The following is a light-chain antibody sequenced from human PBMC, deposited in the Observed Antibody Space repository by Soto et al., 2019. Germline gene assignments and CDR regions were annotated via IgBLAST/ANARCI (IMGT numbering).Light chain of an antibody. V-gene: IGKV1-9*01. CDR1: QGFSSY. CDR3: QQRSSYPT. J-gene: IGKJ1*01. Sequence: DIQLTQSPSFLSASVGDRVTITCRASQGFSSYLAWYQQKPGKAPKLLIYAASTLQGGVPSRFSGSGSGTELTLPSSSLHPEDFATYLFQQRSSYPTFGQGTKVEIK. CDR2: AAS.